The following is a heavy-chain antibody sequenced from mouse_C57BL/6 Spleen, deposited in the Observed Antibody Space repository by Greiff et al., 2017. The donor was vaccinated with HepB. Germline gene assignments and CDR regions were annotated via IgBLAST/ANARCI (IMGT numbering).Heavy chain of an antibody. Sequence: EVQLVESGGGLVQPGGSLSLSCAASGFTFTDYYMSWVRQPPGKALEWLGFIRNKANGYTTEYSASVKGRFTISRDNSQSILYLQMNALRAEDSATYYCARYPWLTGAYYFDYWGQGTTLTVSS. CDR2: IRNKANGYTT. J-gene: IGHJ2*01. D-gene: IGHD4-1*01. CDR3: ARYPWLTGAYYFDY. V-gene: IGHV7-3*01. CDR1: GFTFTDYY.